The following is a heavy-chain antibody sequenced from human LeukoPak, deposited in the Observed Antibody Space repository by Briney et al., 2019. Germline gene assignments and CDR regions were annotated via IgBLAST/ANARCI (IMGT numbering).Heavy chain of an antibody. J-gene: IGHJ4*02. CDR2: ISGSGGST. D-gene: IGHD5-24*01. Sequence: PGGSLRLSCAASGFTFSSYAMSWVRQAPGKGLEWVSPISGSGGSTYYADSVKGWFTISRDNSKNTLCLQMNSLRAEDTAVYYCARQRVEDGYNTFDYWGQGTLVTVSS. CDR1: GFTFSSYA. V-gene: IGHV3-23*01. CDR3: ARQRVEDGYNTFDY.